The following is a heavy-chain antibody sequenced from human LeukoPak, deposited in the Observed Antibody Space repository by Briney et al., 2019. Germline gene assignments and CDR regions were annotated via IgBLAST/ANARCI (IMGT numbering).Heavy chain of an antibody. Sequence: ASVKVSFKASGYTFTSYYMHWVRQAPGQGLEWMGIINPSGGSTSYAQKVQGRVTMTRDTSTSTVYMELSSLRSEDTAVYYCARVKPNYYDSSAYGTFDIWGQGTMVTVSS. CDR1: GYTFTSYY. CDR2: INPSGGST. V-gene: IGHV1-46*01. CDR3: ARVKPNYYDSSAYGTFDI. J-gene: IGHJ3*02. D-gene: IGHD3-22*01.